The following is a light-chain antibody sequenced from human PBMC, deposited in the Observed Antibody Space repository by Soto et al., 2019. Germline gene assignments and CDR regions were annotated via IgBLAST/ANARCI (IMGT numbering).Light chain of an antibody. V-gene: IGKV3-11*01. CDR1: LNVNSY. J-gene: IGKJ5*01. CDR2: DAS. Sequence: TVLTQSPATLSLSPGDRATLSCRASLNVNSYLAWYQQKPGQAPRLLRYDASNRAAGIPARFSGSGSGTDFTLTISSLEPEDFAIYYCQRRQYCPPITFGQGTRLEIK. CDR3: QRRQYCPPIT.